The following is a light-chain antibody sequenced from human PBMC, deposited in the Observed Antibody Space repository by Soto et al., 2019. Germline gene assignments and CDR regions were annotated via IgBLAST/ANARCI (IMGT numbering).Light chain of an antibody. CDR3: QQYGTSPRT. CDR2: DAY. V-gene: IGKV3-20*01. Sequence: IALTQSPCTLSLSPGDRSTLSCRASQSIASNYLAWYQQKPGQAPKVLIYDAYIRATGIPYRISGSGSGTDFTLTISRLEPEDSAVYYCQQYGTSPRTFGQGTKGDIK. CDR1: QSIASNY. J-gene: IGKJ1*01.